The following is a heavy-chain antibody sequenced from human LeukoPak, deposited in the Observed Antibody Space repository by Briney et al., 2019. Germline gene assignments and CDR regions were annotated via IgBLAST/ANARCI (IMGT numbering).Heavy chain of an antibody. CDR1: GYTFTSYD. CDR3: ARNSFRSGTYTPHEY. V-gene: IGHV1-8*01. D-gene: IGHD1-26*01. Sequence: GASVKVSCKASGYTFTSYDINWVRQATGQGLEWMGWMSPNSGNTGYAQKFQGRVTMTRNTSISTAYMELSSLRSEDTAMYYCARNSFRSGTYTPHEYWGQGTLVIVSS. CDR2: MSPNSGNT. J-gene: IGHJ4*02.